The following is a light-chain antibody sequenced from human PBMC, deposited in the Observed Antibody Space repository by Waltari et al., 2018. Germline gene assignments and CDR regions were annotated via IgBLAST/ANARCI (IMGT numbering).Light chain of an antibody. CDR1: QTVSND. CDR3: QQYHNWPLT. J-gene: IGKJ4*01. CDR2: GAS. V-gene: IGKV3-15*01. Sequence: EPVMTQSPATLSVSPGERATLSCRASQTVSNDLAWYQQKPGQAPRLLIYGASPRPTGVPARFSGSGSGTEFTLTISSLQSDDFEVYYCQQYHNWPLTFGGGTKVEIK.